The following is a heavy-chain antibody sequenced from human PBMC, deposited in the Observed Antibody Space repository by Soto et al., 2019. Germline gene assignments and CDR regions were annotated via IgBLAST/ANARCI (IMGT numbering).Heavy chain of an antibody. CDR2: FDPEDGET. V-gene: IGHV1-24*01. CDR3: ATKKLYYGGDVFVF. J-gene: IGHJ3*01. D-gene: IGHD4-17*01. Sequence: ASVKVSCKVSGYTLTELSMHWVRQAPGKGLEWMGGFDPEDGETIYAQKFQGRVTMTEDTSTDTAYMELSSLRSEDTAVYYCATKKLYYGGDVFVFGGQGKMVTVSS. CDR1: GYTLTELS.